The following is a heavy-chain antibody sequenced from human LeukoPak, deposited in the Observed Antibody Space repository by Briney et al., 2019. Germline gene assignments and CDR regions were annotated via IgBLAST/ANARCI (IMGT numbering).Heavy chain of an antibody. CDR3: ARLVVRGVIEDYYGMDV. Sequence: GKSLRISCKGSGYSSTSYWISWVRQMPGKGLEWMGRIDPSDSYTNYSPSFKGHVTISADKSISTAYLQWSSLKASDTAMYYCARLVVRGVIEDYYGMDVWGKGTTVTVSS. CDR2: IDPSDSYT. J-gene: IGHJ6*04. D-gene: IGHD3-10*01. CDR1: GYSSTSYW. V-gene: IGHV5-10-1*01.